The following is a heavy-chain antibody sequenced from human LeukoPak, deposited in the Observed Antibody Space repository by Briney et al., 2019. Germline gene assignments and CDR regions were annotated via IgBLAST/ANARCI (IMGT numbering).Heavy chain of an antibody. J-gene: IGHJ3*02. CDR3: ARDFCSSEACPFRDDAFDI. Sequence: PSETLSLTCTVSGGSISSYYWSWVRQAPGKGLEWVSIIYSDGSTYYADSVKGRFTISRDNFKNILYFDMNSLRVEDTAVYYCARDFCSSEACPFRDDAFDIWGQGTKVTVSS. D-gene: IGHD2-2*01. V-gene: IGHV3-53*01. CDR2: IYSDGST. CDR1: GGSISSYY.